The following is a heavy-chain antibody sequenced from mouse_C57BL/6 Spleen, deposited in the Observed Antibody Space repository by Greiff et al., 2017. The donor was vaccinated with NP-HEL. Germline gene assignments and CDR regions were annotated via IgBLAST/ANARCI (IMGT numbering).Heavy chain of an antibody. CDR2: ISSGSSTI. V-gene: IGHV5-17*01. CDR3: AMITTVVAKEN. Sequence: DVKLVESGGGLVKPGGSLKLSCAASGFTFSDYGMHWVRQAPEKGLEWVAYISSGSSTIYYADTVKGRFTISRDNAKNTLFLQMTSLRSEDTAMYYCAMITTVVAKENWGQGTSVTVSS. J-gene: IGHJ4*01. CDR1: GFTFSDYG. D-gene: IGHD1-1*01.